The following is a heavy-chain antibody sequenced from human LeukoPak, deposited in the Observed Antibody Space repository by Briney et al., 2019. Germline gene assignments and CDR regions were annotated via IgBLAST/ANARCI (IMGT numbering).Heavy chain of an antibody. D-gene: IGHD2-15*01. CDR3: AKGLHGVGYCSGGSCYALGY. J-gene: IGHJ4*02. CDR1: GFTFDDYA. CDR2: ISWDGGST. V-gene: IGHV3-43D*03. Sequence: GGSLRLSCAASGFTFDDYAMHWVRQAPGKGLEWVSLISWDGGSTYYADSVKGRFTISRDNSKNSLYLQMNSLRAEDTALYYCAKGLHGVGYCSGGSCYALGYWGQGTLVTVSS.